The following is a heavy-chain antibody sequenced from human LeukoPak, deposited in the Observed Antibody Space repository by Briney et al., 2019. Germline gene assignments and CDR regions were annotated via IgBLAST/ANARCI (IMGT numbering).Heavy chain of an antibody. CDR1: GFTFSSHG. CDR3: ARSGPSVLWSKSFDY. V-gene: IGHV3-66*01. Sequence: GGSLRLSCAASGFTFSSHGMNWVRQAPGKGLEWVSVLYTAGPTYYADSVQGRFTISRDNSKNTLFLQMDNLRADDTATYYCARSGPSVLWSKSFDYWGQGALVTVSS. D-gene: IGHD3-10*01. CDR2: LYTAGPT. J-gene: IGHJ4*02.